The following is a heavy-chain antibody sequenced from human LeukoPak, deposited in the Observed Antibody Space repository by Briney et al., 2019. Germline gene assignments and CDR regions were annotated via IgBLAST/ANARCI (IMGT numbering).Heavy chain of an antibody. Sequence: PSGTLSLTCAVSGGSISSRNWWSWVRQPPGKGLEGIGEIYHSGSTNYNPSLKTRVTISVDTSKNQFSLKLSSVTAADTAVYYCARDRWYGDPRGYYYYYMDVWGKGTTVTVSS. CDR1: GGSISSRNW. CDR2: IYHSGST. J-gene: IGHJ6*03. V-gene: IGHV4-4*02. D-gene: IGHD4-17*01. CDR3: ARDRWYGDPRGYYYYYMDV.